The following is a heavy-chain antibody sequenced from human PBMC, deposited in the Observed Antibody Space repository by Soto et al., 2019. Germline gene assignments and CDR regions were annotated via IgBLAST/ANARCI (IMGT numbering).Heavy chain of an antibody. CDR1: GGTFSSYA. D-gene: IGHD3-22*01. Sequence: QVQLVQSGAEVKKPGSSVKVSCKASGGTFSSYAISWVRQAPGQGLEWMGGIIPIFGTANYAQKFQGRVTITADKSTSTAYMELSSLRSEDTAVYYCTSGYYDSSGYYYDGDYWGQGTLVTVSS. J-gene: IGHJ4*02. V-gene: IGHV1-69*06. CDR2: IIPIFGTA. CDR3: TSGYYDSSGYYYDGDY.